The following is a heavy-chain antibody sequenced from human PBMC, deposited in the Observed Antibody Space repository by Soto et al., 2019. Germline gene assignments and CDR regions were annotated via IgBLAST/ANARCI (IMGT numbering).Heavy chain of an antibody. V-gene: IGHV3-30*18. J-gene: IGHJ4*02. D-gene: IGHD5-12*01. CDR2: ISYDGIDK. CDR1: GFTFSSFG. CDR3: AKDLREMATIRPDY. Sequence: QVQLVESGGGVVQPGRSLRLSCAASGFTFSSFGIHWVRQAPGKGLEWVAVISYDGIDKNYADSVKGRFTISRENSKNTVYLQMNSIRAEDTAVYYCAKDLREMATIRPDYWGQGILVTVSS.